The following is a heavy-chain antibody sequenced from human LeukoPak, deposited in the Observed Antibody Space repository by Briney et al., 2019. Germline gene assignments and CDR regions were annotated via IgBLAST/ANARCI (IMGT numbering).Heavy chain of an antibody. V-gene: IGHV1-2*04. Sequence: ASVKVSCKASGYTFTSYYMHWVRQAPGQGLEWMGWINPNSGGTNYAQKFQGWVTMTRDTSISTAYMELSRLRSDDTAVYYCARGSDYGQYYSYYYGMDVWGQGTTVTVSS. CDR1: GYTFTSYY. CDR2: INPNSGGT. CDR3: ARGSDYGQYYSYYYGMDV. D-gene: IGHD4-17*01. J-gene: IGHJ6*02.